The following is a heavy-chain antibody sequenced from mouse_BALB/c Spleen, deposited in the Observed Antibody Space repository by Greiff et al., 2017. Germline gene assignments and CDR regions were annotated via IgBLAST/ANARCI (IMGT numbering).Heavy chain of an antibody. V-gene: IGHV14-4*02. J-gene: IGHJ2*01. Sequence: EVQLQQSGAELVRSGASVKLSCTASGFNIKDYYMHWVKQRPEQGLEWIGWIDPENGDTEYAPKFQGKATMTADTSSNTAYLQLRSLTSEDTAVYYCNATLTLYFDYWGQGTTLTVSS. CDR3: NATLTLYFDY. CDR2: IDPENGDT. D-gene: IGHD4-1*01. CDR1: GFNIKDYY.